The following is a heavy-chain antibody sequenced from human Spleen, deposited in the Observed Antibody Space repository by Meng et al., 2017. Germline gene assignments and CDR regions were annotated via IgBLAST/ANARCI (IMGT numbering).Heavy chain of an antibody. CDR1: GFTFNSYD. V-gene: IGHV3-48*03. D-gene: IGHD3-16*01. CDR3: AKGDDGAFDI. Sequence: GGSLRLSCAASGFTFNSYDMNWVRQAPGRGLEWVSYISSGGTTIYYTDSVKGRFTISRDNAKNSLYLQMNSLRAEDTAVYYCAKGDDGAFDIWGQGTMVTVSS. J-gene: IGHJ3*02. CDR2: ISSGGTTI.